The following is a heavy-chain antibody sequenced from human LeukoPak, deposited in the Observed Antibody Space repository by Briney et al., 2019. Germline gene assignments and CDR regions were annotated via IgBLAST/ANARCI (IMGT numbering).Heavy chain of an antibody. J-gene: IGHJ5*02. CDR2: IYNRGSN. CDR3: ARHEYSGSYYGLYWFDP. CDR1: VGSISSYY. V-gene: IGHV4-59*08. D-gene: IGHD1-26*01. Sequence: TPSETLSLTCTVSVGSISSYYWIWIRQPPRKGLEGIGYIYNRGSNNYNPSLEGRVHISVDTSKNQLSLTLDSLTAANPARYYCARHEYSGSYYGLYWFDPWGQGTLVTVSS.